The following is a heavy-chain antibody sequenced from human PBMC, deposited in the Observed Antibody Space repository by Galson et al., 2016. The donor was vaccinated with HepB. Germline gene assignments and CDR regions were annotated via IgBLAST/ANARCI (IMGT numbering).Heavy chain of an antibody. V-gene: IGHV5-51*01. J-gene: IGHJ1*01. CDR2: IYPGDSDT. Sequence: QSGAEVKKPGESLKISCKGSGFSFTNYWIGWVRRTPGKGLEWVGIIYPGDSDTRYSPSFQGQVTISADKSIDTAYLQWNSVKASDTAMYYCARRRRSAEYVQDGCQGSLVAVPS. CDR3: ARRRRSAEYVQD. CDR1: GFSFTNYW.